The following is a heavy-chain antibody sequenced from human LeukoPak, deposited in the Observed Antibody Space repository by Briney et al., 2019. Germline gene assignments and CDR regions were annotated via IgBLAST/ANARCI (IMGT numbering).Heavy chain of an antibody. D-gene: IGHD3-3*01. CDR2: ISYVGNNR. V-gene: IGHV3-30*03. Sequence: GGSLRLSCAASGFIFSNYGIHWVRQAPGKGLEWVAFISYVGNNRYYADSVKGRFTISRDNSKNTLYLQMNSLRAEDTAVYYCARGGGVTIFAAWFDPWGQGTLVTVSS. CDR3: ARGGGVTIFAAWFDP. CDR1: GFIFSNYG. J-gene: IGHJ5*02.